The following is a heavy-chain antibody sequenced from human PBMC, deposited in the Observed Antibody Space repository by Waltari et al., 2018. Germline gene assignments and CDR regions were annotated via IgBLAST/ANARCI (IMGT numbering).Heavy chain of an antibody. CDR2: IYPGDSDT. Sequence: VQLVQSGAEVKKPGSSVKVSCKASGGTFSSYAISWVRQMPGKGLEWMGIIYPGDSDTRYSPSFQGQVTISADKSISTAYLQWSSLKASDTAMYYCARLTGSGWSGDYWGQGTLVTVSS. V-gene: IGHV5-51*01. CDR3: ARLTGSGWSGDY. J-gene: IGHJ4*02. CDR1: GGTFSSYA. D-gene: IGHD6-19*01.